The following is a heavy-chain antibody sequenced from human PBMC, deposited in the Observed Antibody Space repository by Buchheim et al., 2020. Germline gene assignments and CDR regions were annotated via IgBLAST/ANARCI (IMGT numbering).Heavy chain of an antibody. CDR3: ARDILARYCTNGVCYPRFYYYYGMDV. Sequence: QVQLVQSGAEVKKPGASVKVSCKASGYTFTGYYMHWVRQAPGQGLEWMGWINPNSGGTNYAQKFQGRATMTRDTSISTAYMELSRLRSDDTAVYYCARDILARYCTNGVCYPRFYYYYGMDVWGQGTT. D-gene: IGHD2-8*01. V-gene: IGHV1-2*02. CDR2: INPNSGGT. CDR1: GYTFTGYY. J-gene: IGHJ6*02.